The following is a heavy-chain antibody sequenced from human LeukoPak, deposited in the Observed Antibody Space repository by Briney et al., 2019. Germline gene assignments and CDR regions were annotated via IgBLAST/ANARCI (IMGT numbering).Heavy chain of an antibody. V-gene: IGHV1-8*01. CDR3: VRGRGSSHTGNCFDP. CDR2: MNPNSGNT. Sequence: ASVKVSCKASGYTFTTYDINWVRQATGQGLEWMGWMNPNSGNTGYTQKFQGRVTMTRNTSISTAYMELSSLRSEDTAVYYCVRGRGSSHTGNCFDPWRQGTLVTVS. D-gene: IGHD2-15*01. CDR1: GYTFTTYD. J-gene: IGHJ5*02.